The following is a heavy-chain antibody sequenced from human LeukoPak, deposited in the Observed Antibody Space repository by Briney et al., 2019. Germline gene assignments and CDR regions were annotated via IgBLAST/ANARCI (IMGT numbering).Heavy chain of an antibody. J-gene: IGHJ3*02. CDR3: AKDRGGGRDAFDI. V-gene: IGHV4-59*01. D-gene: IGHD3-10*01. Sequence: PSETLSLTCSVSGDSISSYAWSWIRRRPGKGLEWIGDISRSGDTNYSPSLKSRLTISVDMSKNQFSLKLRSVTAADTAVYYCAKDRGGGRDAFDIWGQGTVVTVSS. CDR2: ISRSGDT. CDR1: GDSISSYA.